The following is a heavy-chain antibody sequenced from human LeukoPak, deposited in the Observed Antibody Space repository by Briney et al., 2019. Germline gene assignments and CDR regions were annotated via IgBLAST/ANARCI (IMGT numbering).Heavy chain of an antibody. Sequence: QSGGSLRLSCAASGFTFSSYGMHWVRQAPGKGLEWVAVIWYDGSNKYYADSVKGRFTISRDNSKNTLYLQMNSLRAEDTAVYYCAKVVRSGVPAAILPSYGMDVWGQGTTVTVSS. D-gene: IGHD2-2*02. J-gene: IGHJ6*02. CDR2: IWYDGSNK. CDR3: AKVVRSGVPAAILPSYGMDV. CDR1: GFTFSSYG. V-gene: IGHV3-33*06.